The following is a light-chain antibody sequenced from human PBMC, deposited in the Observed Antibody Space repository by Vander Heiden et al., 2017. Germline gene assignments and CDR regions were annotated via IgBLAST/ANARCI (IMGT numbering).Light chain of an antibody. CDR2: KAS. V-gene: IGKV1-5*03. CDR3: QQYNSYLT. CDR1: QSFYRW. Sequence: DIQMTQSPSTLSASVGDRVTITCRASQSFYRWLAWYQQKPGKAPKLLIYKASTLESGVPSRFSGSGSGTEFTLTISSLQPDDFATYYCQQYNSYLTFGGGTKVEI. J-gene: IGKJ4*01.